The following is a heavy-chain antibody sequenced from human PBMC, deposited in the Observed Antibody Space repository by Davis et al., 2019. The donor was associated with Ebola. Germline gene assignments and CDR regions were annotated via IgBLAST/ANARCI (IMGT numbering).Heavy chain of an antibody. CDR1: GYTFTGYY. J-gene: IGHJ6*02. D-gene: IGHD6-6*01. Sequence: ASVKVSCKASGYTFTGYYLHWVRQAPGQGLEWMGWINPNSGGTNYAQKLQGWVTMTRDTSISTAYMELSRLRSDDTAVYYCARGRAARSGYYYGMDVWGQGTTVTVSS. CDR2: INPNSGGT. V-gene: IGHV1-2*04. CDR3: ARGRAARSGYYYGMDV.